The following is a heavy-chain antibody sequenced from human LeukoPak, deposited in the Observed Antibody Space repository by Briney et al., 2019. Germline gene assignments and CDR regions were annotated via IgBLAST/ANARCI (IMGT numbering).Heavy chain of an antibody. D-gene: IGHD6-19*01. CDR3: ARRLFAVPGTVWFDT. Sequence: SETLSLTFTVSGGSISDNDWSWIRQPPGKGLEWGGYFYSSASTSYNPSPKSRATVSVDTSQHSFSPKLTSVTAAATAVYYCARRLFAVPGTVWFDTWGQGTLVTVSS. CDR2: FYSSAST. V-gene: IGHV4-4*09. CDR1: GGSISDND. J-gene: IGHJ5*02.